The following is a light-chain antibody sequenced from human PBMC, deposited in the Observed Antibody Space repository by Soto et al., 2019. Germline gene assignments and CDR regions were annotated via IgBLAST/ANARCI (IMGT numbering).Light chain of an antibody. CDR1: SSDVGGYNY. Sequence: QSVLTQPRSVSGSPGQSVTISCTGTSSDVGGYNYVSWYQQHPGKAPKLMIYDVNKWPSGVPHRFSGSKSGNTASLTISGLQAEDEADYHCCSYAGSRTPWVFGGGTKVTVL. CDR2: DVN. J-gene: IGLJ3*02. V-gene: IGLV2-11*01. CDR3: CSYAGSRTPWV.